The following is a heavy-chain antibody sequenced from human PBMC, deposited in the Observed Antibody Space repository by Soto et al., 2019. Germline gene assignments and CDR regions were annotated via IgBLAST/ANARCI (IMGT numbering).Heavy chain of an antibody. CDR3: ARDPDWKNKYYMDV. Sequence: QVLLQESGPGLVKPSETLSLTCTVSGGSISGHYWSWIRQPPGKGLEWVGYISYTGSTNYNPSLKRRATISADTSKNLFSLRLSSVTAADTAIYYCARDPDWKNKYYMDVWGKGTTVTVSS. V-gene: IGHV4-59*11. CDR2: ISYTGST. D-gene: IGHD1-1*01. J-gene: IGHJ6*03. CDR1: GGSISGHY.